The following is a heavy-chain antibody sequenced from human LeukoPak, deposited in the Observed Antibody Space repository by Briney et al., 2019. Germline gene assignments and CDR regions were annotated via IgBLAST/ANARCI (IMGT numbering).Heavy chain of an antibody. Sequence: PSETLSLTCTVSGGSISSYYWSWIRQPPGKGLEWIGYIYYSGSTNYNPSLKSRVTISVDTSKNQFSLKLSPVTAADTAVYYCARGPSIVAVPAASNYYMDVWGKGTTVTVSS. V-gene: IGHV4-59*01. D-gene: IGHD2-2*01. J-gene: IGHJ6*03. CDR2: IYYSGST. CDR3: ARGPSIVAVPAASNYYMDV. CDR1: GGSISSYY.